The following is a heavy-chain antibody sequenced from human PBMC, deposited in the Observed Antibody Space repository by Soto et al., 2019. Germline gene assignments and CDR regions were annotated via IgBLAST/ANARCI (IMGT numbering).Heavy chain of an antibody. CDR1: GYTFTSYG. J-gene: IGHJ4*02. CDR3: ARGRYGDS. Sequence: QVHLVQSGAEVKKPGASVKVSCKASGYTFTSYGITWVRQAPGQGLEWMGWISAHNGNTDYAQKLQGRVIVTRDTSTSTAYMELRSLISDDTAVYYCARGRYGDSWGQGGLVTVSS. V-gene: IGHV1-18*01. D-gene: IGHD1-1*01. CDR2: ISAHNGNT.